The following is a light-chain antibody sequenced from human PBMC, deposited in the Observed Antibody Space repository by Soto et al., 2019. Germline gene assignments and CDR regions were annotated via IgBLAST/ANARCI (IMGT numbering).Light chain of an antibody. CDR3: QQYENYWT. Sequence: IQRTHSPSTLSATAGDGFTITFRASQSISSWLAWYQHKPGKAPNLLIYDASNLDSGVPSRFSGSGSGTEFSLTISNLQPDDCATYYCQQYENYWTFGQGTKV. V-gene: IGKV1-5*01. CDR2: DAS. J-gene: IGKJ1*01. CDR1: QSISSW.